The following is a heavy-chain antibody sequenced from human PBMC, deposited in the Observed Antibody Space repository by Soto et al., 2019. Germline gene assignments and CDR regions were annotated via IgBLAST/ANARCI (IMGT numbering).Heavy chain of an antibody. CDR1: GGSISGHY. CDR2: IFYSGST. CDR3: ARVGSSGWSPDY. D-gene: IGHD6-19*01. V-gene: IGHV4-59*11. J-gene: IGHJ4*02. Sequence: SETLSLTCSVSGGSISGHYWTWIRQSPGKGLEWIGYIFYSGSTNYNPSLKSRVTISVDTSKNQFSLKMSSVTAADTAVYYCARVGSSGWSPDYWGRGTLVTV.